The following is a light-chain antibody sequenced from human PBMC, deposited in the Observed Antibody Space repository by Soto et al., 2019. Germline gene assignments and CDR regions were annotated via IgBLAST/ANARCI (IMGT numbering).Light chain of an antibody. Sequence: QSVLTQPPSASGTPGLRVTISCSGSSSNIGTNYVYWYQQLPGTAPKVLIYANNHRPSGVPDRFSGSKSGTSASLAISGLRSEDEADYYCASWDDSLSGVVFGGGTKLTVL. CDR2: ANN. CDR1: SSNIGTNY. CDR3: ASWDDSLSGVV. J-gene: IGLJ2*01. V-gene: IGLV1-47*02.